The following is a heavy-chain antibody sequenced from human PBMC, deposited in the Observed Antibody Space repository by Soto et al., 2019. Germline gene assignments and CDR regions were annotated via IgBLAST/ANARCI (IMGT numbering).Heavy chain of an antibody. CDR1: GFTFSSDW. V-gene: IGHV3-74*01. CDR2: INTDGSGT. Sequence: GGSLRLSCAASGFTFSSDWMHWVRQAPGKGLVWVSRINTDGSGTSYADSVKGRFTISRDNAKSTLYLQMNSLRAEDTALYYCAKGRSYYYYYGVDVWGQGTMVTVSS. J-gene: IGHJ6*02. CDR3: AKGRSYYYYYGVDV.